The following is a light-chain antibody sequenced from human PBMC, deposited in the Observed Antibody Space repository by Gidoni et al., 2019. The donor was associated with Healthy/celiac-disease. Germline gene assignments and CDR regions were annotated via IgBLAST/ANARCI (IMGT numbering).Light chain of an antibody. Sequence: QSALTQPASVSGSPGQSITISCTGTSSDVGGYNYVSWYHQHPGKAPKLMIYDVSNRPSGVSNRFSGSKSGNTASLTISGLQAEDEADYYCSSYTSSSTLDFGGGTKLTVL. CDR3: SSYTSSSTLD. J-gene: IGLJ2*01. CDR2: DVS. CDR1: SSDVGGYNY. V-gene: IGLV2-14*03.